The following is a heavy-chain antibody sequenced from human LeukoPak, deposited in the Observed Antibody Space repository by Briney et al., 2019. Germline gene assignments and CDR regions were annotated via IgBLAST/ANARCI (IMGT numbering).Heavy chain of an antibody. D-gene: IGHD2-2*01. Sequence: GGSLRLSCAASGNYWMHWVRQVPGKGLVWVSHINSDGSWTSYADSVKGRFTISKDNAKNTVYLQMNSLRAEDTAVYYCAKDTGFCSSTSCSYYFDYWGQGTLVTVSS. J-gene: IGHJ4*02. CDR3: AKDTGFCSSTSCSYYFDY. V-gene: IGHV3-74*01. CDR1: GNYW. CDR2: INSDGSWT.